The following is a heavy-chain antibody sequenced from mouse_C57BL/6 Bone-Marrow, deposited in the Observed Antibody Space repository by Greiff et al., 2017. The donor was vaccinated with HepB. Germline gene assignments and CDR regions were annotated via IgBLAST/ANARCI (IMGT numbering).Heavy chain of an antibody. CDR1: GYTLTSYG. V-gene: IGHV1-81*01. CDR3: ARWNGSPFAY. D-gene: IGHD1-1*01. Sequence: VQLQQSGAELARPGASVKLSCKASGYTLTSYGISWVKQRTGQGLEWIGEIYPRSGNTYYNEKFKGQATLTADKSSSTAYMELRSLTSEDSAVYFCARWNGSPFAYWGQGTLVTVSA. CDR2: IYPRSGNT. J-gene: IGHJ3*01.